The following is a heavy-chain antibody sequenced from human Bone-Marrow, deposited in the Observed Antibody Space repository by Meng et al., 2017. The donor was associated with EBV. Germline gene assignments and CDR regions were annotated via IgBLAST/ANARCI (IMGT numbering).Heavy chain of an antibody. D-gene: IGHD3-10*01. CDR2: INVGNDIT. CDR3: ARDRFDSGSYYIDY. V-gene: IGHV1-3*01. J-gene: IGHJ4*02. Sequence: QVQLVQSGPGVKRPGASVKVSGKASGYTFTNPAMHWVRQAHGKRFEWMGWINVGNDITKYSQKFQGRVTITRDTSANTAYMDLSSLKSEDTAVYFCARDRFDSGSYYIDYWGQGTLVTVSS. CDR1: GYTFTNPA.